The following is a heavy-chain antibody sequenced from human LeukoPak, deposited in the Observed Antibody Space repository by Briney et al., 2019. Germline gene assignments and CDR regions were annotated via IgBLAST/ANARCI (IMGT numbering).Heavy chain of an antibody. CDR1: GGSISSYY. D-gene: IGHD5-18*01. J-gene: IGHJ4*02. CDR2: SLYSGNI. Sequence: SETLSLTCTVSGGSISSYYWSWIRQPPGKGLEWIGYSLYSGNINYNPSLKSRVSISVDTSKNQFSLKLSSVTAADTAVYYCARVNPSTYSYGYVSFDYWGQGTLVTVSS. V-gene: IGHV4-59*01. CDR3: ARVNPSTYSYGYVSFDY.